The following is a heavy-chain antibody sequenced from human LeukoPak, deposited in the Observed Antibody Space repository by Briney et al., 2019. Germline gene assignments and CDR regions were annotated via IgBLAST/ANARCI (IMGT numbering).Heavy chain of an antibody. CDR2: ISSSGSTI. D-gene: IGHD5-12*01. Sequence: GGSLRLSCAASGFTFSDYYMSWIRQAPGKGLEWVSYISSSGSTIYYADSVKGRFTIPRDNAKNSLYLQMNSLRAEDTAVYYCARDPGYSGYDYPWFGPWGQGTLVTVSS. J-gene: IGHJ5*02. CDR1: GFTFSDYY. CDR3: ARDPGYSGYDYPWFGP. V-gene: IGHV3-11*01.